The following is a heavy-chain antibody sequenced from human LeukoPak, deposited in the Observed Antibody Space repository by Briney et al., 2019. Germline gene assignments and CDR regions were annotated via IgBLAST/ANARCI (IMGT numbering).Heavy chain of an antibody. CDR1: GYTFTSYG. D-gene: IGHD2-2*01. J-gene: IGHJ6*02. V-gene: IGHV1-18*01. CDR2: ISGYNRNT. Sequence: ASVKVSCKASGYTFTSYGISWVRQAPGHGLEWMGWISGYNRNTSYAQELQGRVTMTTDTSTSTAYMNLRSLRSDDTAVYYCARAPRHCSSTSCYVDYYYYGMDVWGQGTSVTVSS. CDR3: ARAPRHCSSTSCYVDYYYYGMDV.